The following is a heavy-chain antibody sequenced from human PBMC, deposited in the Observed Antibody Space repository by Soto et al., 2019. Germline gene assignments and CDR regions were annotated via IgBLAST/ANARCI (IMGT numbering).Heavy chain of an antibody. CDR2: IYFDGTT. CDR1: GGSFSPNY. Sequence: SETLSLTCTVSGGSFSPNYWSWTRQPPGKGLEWVGYIYFDGTTRHNPALKSRVTISLETSKSQFSLRLSSVTAADTAVYYCARGQVVAAQHWGQGTLVTVPQ. J-gene: IGHJ4*02. D-gene: IGHD2-15*01. CDR3: ARGQVVAAQH. V-gene: IGHV4-4*09.